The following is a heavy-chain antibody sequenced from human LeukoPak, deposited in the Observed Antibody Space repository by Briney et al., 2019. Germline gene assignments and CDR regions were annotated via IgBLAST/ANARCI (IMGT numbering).Heavy chain of an antibody. D-gene: IGHD3-10*01. CDR3: AMNLNYYGSGSYLGY. Sequence: SETLSLTCTVSGGSVSSGSYYWSWIRQPPGKGLEWIGYIYYSGSTNYNPSLKSRVTISVDTSKNQFSLKLSSVTAADTAVYYCAMNLNYYGSGSYLGYWGQGTLVTVSS. J-gene: IGHJ4*02. CDR1: GGSVSSGSYY. V-gene: IGHV4-61*01. CDR2: IYYSGST.